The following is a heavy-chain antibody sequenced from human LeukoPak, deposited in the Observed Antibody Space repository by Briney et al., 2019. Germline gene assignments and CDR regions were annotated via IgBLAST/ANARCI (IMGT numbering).Heavy chain of an antibody. CDR1: GGTFTSYA. CDR3: ARDREEMPTQWEAFDF. V-gene: IGHV1-69*04. D-gene: IGHD5-24*01. J-gene: IGHJ3*01. CDR2: IIPIFGIT. Sequence: SVKVSCKASGGTFTSYAINWVRQAPGQGLEWMGRIIPIFGITKYAQKFQGRVTITADKSTSTVYMELSSLRSEDTAVYYCARDREEMPTQWEAFDFWGQGTMVTVSS.